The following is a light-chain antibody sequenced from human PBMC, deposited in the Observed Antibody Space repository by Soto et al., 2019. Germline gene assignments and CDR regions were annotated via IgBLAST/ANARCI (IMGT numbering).Light chain of an antibody. CDR3: HQLNNYPLT. Sequence: DIQMTQSPSFLSASVGDIGMSAWRASKGIGSYLDWYQQKQGKATNLLIYAASTLQSGVPSRFSGSGSGTDFPLTISRLQPEDFATYYCHQLNNYPLTFGGGTKVDI. J-gene: IGKJ4*01. CDR1: KGIGSY. CDR2: AAS. V-gene: IGKV1-9*01.